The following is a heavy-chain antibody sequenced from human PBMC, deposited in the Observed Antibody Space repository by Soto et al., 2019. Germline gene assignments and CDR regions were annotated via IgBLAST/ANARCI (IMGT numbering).Heavy chain of an antibody. D-gene: IGHD6-19*01. CDR1: GGSISSSSYY. CDR3: ASGIAVARVIQYYYYYRMDV. V-gene: IGHV4-39*01. CDR2: IYYSGST. Sequence: PSETLSLTCTVSGGSISSSSYYWGWIRQPPGKGLEWIGSIYYSGSTYYNPSLKSRVTISVDTSKNQFSLKLSSVTAADTAVYYCASGIAVARVIQYYYYYRMDVWGQGTTLTVSS. J-gene: IGHJ6*02.